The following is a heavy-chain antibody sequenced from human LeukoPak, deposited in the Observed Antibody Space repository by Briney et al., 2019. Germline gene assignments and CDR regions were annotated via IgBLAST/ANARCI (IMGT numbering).Heavy chain of an antibody. CDR3: GRENIVVVPAALGY. D-gene: IGHD2-2*01. V-gene: IGHV4-38-2*02. Sequence: SETLSLTCTVSVYSISNGYYWGWLRQPPGKGLEWIGRIYHRESTYYNPSLKSRVTISVDTSKNQFSLKLSCVTAADTAVYYCGRENIVVVPAALGYWGQGTLVTVSS. J-gene: IGHJ4*02. CDR1: VYSISNGYY. CDR2: IYHREST.